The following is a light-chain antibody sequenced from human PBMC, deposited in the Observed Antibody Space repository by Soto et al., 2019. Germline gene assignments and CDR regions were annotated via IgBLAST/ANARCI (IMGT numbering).Light chain of an antibody. CDR3: GSYTSDNTLV. J-gene: IGLJ2*01. Sequence: QSALTQPASVSGSPGQSITISCTGTSSDIGSYNYVSWYQQHPGEVPRLMIYDVSNRPSGVSNRFSGSKSGNTASLTISGLQAEDEADYYCGSYTSDNTLVFGGGTKLTLL. V-gene: IGLV2-14*03. CDR1: SSDIGSYNY. CDR2: DVS.